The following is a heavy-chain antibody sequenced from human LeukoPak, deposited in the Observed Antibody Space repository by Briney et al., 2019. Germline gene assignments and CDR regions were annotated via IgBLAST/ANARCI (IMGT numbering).Heavy chain of an antibody. J-gene: IGHJ6*02. CDR2: ISSSSSYI. Sequence: GGSLLLSCAASGFTFSSYSMNWVRPAPGKGLEWVSSISSSSSYIYYADSVKGRFTISRDNAKNSLYLQMNSLRAEDTAVYYCARDTVAYYYYGMDVWGQGTTVTVSS. CDR1: GFTFSSYS. CDR3: ARDTVAYYYYGMDV. V-gene: IGHV3-21*01.